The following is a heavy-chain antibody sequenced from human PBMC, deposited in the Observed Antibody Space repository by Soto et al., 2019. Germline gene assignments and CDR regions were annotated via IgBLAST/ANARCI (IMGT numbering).Heavy chain of an antibody. CDR3: TSPGITIFGVVIDFDY. D-gene: IGHD3-3*01. CDR2: IRSKAYGGTT. V-gene: IGHV3-49*03. Sequence: GGSLRLSCTASGFTFGDYAMSWFRQAPGKGLEWVGFIRSKAYGGTTEYAASVKGRFTISRDDSKSIAYLQMNSLKTEDTAVYYCTSPGITIFGVVIDFDYWGQGTLVTVSS. CDR1: GFTFGDYA. J-gene: IGHJ4*02.